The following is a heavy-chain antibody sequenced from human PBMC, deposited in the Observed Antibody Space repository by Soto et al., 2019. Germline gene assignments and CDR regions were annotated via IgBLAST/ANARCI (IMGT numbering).Heavy chain of an antibody. Sequence: GGSLRLSCAASGFTFSSYGMHWVRQAPGKGLEWVAVISYDGSNKYYADSVKGRFTISRDNSKNTLYLQMNSLRAEDTAVYYCAKEGVGAVAGNYYYYMDVWGKGTTVTVSS. CDR3: AKEGVGAVAGNYYYYMDV. CDR1: GFTFSSYG. J-gene: IGHJ6*03. D-gene: IGHD6-19*01. CDR2: ISYDGSNK. V-gene: IGHV3-30*18.